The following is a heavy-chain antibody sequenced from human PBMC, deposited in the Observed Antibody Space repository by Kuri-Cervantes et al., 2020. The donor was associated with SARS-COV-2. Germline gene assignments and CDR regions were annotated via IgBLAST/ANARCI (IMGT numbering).Heavy chain of an antibody. CDR3: AKSSRQWLRAFDI. D-gene: IGHD6-19*01. CDR1: GFTFSSYS. CDR2: ISGSGGST. V-gene: IGHV3-23*01. Sequence: GDSLKISCAASGFTFSSYSMSWVRQAPGKGLEWVSAISGSGGSTYYADSVKGRFTISRDNSKNTLYLQMNSLRAEDTAVYYCAKSSRQWLRAFDIWGQGTMVTVSS. J-gene: IGHJ3*02.